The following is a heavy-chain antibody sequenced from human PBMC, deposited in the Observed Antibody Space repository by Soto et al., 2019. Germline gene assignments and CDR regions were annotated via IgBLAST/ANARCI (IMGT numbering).Heavy chain of an antibody. V-gene: IGHV4-4*02. J-gene: IGHJ4*02. Sequence: QVQLQESGPGLVKPSGTLSLTCAVSGGSISSSNWWSWVRQPPGKGLEWIGEIYHSGSTNYNPSLKSRGTISVDKSKNQFSLMLSTVTAADTAVYYRARVAVAGTRFDYWGQGTLVTVSS. CDR1: GGSISSSNW. CDR2: IYHSGST. D-gene: IGHD6-19*01. CDR3: ARVAVAGTRFDY.